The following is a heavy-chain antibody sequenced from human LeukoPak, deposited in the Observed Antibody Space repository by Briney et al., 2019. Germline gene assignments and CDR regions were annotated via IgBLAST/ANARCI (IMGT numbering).Heavy chain of an antibody. CDR1: GFTFNIYA. CDR3: AKDSWFGELFQSFDY. D-gene: IGHD3-10*01. J-gene: IGHJ4*02. Sequence: GGSLRLSCAASGFTFNIYAMHWVRQAPGKGLEWVAVISYDESNKYYADSVKGRFAISRDNSKNTLYLQMNSLRAEDTAVYYCAKDSWFGELFQSFDYWGQGTLVTVSS. CDR2: ISYDESNK. V-gene: IGHV3-30*09.